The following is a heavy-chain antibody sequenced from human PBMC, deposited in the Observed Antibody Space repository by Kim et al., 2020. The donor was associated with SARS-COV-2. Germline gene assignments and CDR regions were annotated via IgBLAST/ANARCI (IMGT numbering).Heavy chain of an antibody. J-gene: IGHJ3*02. CDR1: GGSFSGYY. CDR2: INHSGST. D-gene: IGHD3-22*01. CDR3: ARSLYYYDSSGYYDAFDI. Sequence: SETLSLTCAVYGGSFSGYYWSWIRQPPGKGLEWIGEINHSGSTNYNPSLKSRVTISVDTSKNQFSLKLSSVTAADTAVYYCARSLYYYDSSGYYDAFDIWGQGTMVTVSS. V-gene: IGHV4-34*01.